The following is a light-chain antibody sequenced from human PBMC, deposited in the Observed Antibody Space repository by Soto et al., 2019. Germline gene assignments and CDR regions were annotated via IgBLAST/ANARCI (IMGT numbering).Light chain of an antibody. V-gene: IGKV3-20*01. J-gene: IGKJ1*01. CDR2: GAS. CDR1: QSVSNNY. CDR3: QQYGSSGP. Sequence: ESVLTQYTGTLSLSPGERATLSCRASQSVSNNYLAWDQQKPGQAPRLLIYGASNRATGIPDRFSGSGSGTDFTLTISRLEPEDFAVYYCQQYGSSGPFGQGSKADVK.